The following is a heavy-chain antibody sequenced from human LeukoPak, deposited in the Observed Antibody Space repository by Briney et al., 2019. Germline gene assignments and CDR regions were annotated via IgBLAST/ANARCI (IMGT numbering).Heavy chain of an antibody. V-gene: IGHV4-34*01. CDR1: GGSFSGHY. CDR2: INHSGST. CDR3: ASGQYYDLWSGYYVD. Sequence: SETLSLTCAVYGGSFSGHYWSWIRQPPGKGLEWIGEINHSGSTNYNPSLESRVTISVVTSKNHFSLKLSSVTAADTAVYYCASGQYYDLWSGYYVDWGQGTLVTVSA. D-gene: IGHD3-3*01. J-gene: IGHJ4*02.